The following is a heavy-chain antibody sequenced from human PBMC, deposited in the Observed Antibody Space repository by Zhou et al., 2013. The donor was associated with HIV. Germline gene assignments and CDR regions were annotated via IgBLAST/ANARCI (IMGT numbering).Heavy chain of an antibody. CDR2: IYPGGST. Sequence: QVQLQESGPGLVKPSETLSLTCTVSNGSISRYYWSWIRQPAGKGLEWIGRIYPGGSTNYNPSLKSRVTMSVDTSKNQFSLKLDSVTAADTAVYYCARDWIYGDYYYYYMDVWGQRDHGHRLL. CDR3: ARDWIYGDYYYYYMDV. J-gene: IGHJ6*03. CDR1: NGSISRYY. V-gene: IGHV4-4*07. D-gene: IGHD4-17*01.